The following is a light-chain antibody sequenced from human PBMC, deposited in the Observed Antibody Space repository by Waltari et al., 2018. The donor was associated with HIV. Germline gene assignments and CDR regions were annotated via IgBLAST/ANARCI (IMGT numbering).Light chain of an antibody. CDR2: EVT. J-gene: IGLJ2*01. V-gene: IGLV2-14*01. CDR1: RNDIGTYNY. CDR3: CSYTSTTTSIL. Sequence: QSALTQPASVSGSPGPSITISCTGTRNDIGTYNYVSWYQQHPGNVPKLLIYEVTKRPSGVSNRFSGSKSGNTASLTISGLQAEDEVAYYCCSYTSTTTSILFAGGTKLTVL.